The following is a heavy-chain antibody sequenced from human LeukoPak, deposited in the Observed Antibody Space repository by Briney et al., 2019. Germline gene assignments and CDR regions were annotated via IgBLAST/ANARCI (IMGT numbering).Heavy chain of an antibody. J-gene: IGHJ4*02. D-gene: IGHD6-19*01. Sequence: GRSLRLSCAASGFTFSSYGMHWVRQAPGTGLEWVAVISYHGSNKYYADSLKSRFTISRDNSENTLYLQMNSLRAEDTAVYYCAKESLIYSSGWYFDYWGQGTLVTVSS. CDR3: AKESLIYSSGWYFDY. CDR2: ISYHGSNK. V-gene: IGHV3-30*18. CDR1: GFTFSSYG.